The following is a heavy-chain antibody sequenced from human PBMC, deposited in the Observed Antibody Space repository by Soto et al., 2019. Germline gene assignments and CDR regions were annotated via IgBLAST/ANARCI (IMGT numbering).Heavy chain of an antibody. CDR2: IFYGGST. D-gene: IGHD4-17*01. CDR1: GGSISSYN. Sequence: SETLSLTCTVSGGSISSYNWSWIRQPPGKGLEWIGYIFYGGSTNYNPSLKSRVTISVDTSKNQFSLKLSSVTAADTAVYYCARRYGSAFDIWGHGTMVTVSS. J-gene: IGHJ3*02. V-gene: IGHV4-59*01. CDR3: ARRYGSAFDI.